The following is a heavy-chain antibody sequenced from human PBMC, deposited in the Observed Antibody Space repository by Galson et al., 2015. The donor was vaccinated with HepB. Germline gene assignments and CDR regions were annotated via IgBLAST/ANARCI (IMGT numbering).Heavy chain of an antibody. J-gene: IGHJ5*02. V-gene: IGHV4-39*07. CDR1: GGSTSSSNDY. CDR3: ARTGGQYCSSTSCWFDP. D-gene: IGHD2-2*01. CDR2: IYYTGSD. Sequence: ETLSLTCTVSGGSTSSSNDYWGWIRQPPGKGLEWIGSIYYTGSDQYNPSLESRVTISVDTSKNQFSLKLSSVTAADTAVYYCARTGGQYCSSTSCWFDPWGQGTLVTVPS.